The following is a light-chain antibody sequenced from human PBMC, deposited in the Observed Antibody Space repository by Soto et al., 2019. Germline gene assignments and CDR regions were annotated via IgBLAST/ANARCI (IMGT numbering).Light chain of an antibody. J-gene: IGKJ1*01. Sequence: ILLPQSPATLSVSPGERATLSCRASQSVGDNSAWYQQKPGQAPRLLVYGASTRAAGIPARFIGSGSGTEFTLTISSVQSDDFALYYCQQYDHWPRTFGQGTKVDIK. CDR3: QQYDHWPRT. V-gene: IGKV3-15*01. CDR1: QSVGDN. CDR2: GAS.